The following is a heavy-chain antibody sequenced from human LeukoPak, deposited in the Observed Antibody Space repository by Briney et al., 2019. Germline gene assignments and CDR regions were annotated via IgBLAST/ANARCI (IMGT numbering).Heavy chain of an antibody. Sequence: PSETLSLTCTVSGGSISSGSYYWSWIRQPAGKGLEWIGRIYTSGSTNYNPSLKSRVTISVDTSKNQFSLKLSSVTAADTAVYYCAGHLRWFGDPSRSKGFDPWGQGTLVTVSS. V-gene: IGHV4-61*02. CDR3: AGHLRWFGDPSRSKGFDP. CDR2: IYTSGST. J-gene: IGHJ5*02. D-gene: IGHD3-10*01. CDR1: GGSISSGSYY.